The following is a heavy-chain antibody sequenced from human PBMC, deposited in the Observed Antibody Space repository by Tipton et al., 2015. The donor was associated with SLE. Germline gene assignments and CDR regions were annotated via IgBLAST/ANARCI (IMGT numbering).Heavy chain of an antibody. Sequence: TLSLTCTVSYGSISGYYWSWIRQPPGKGLEWIGEINHSGSTNYNPSLKSRLTISGDTSKNQFSLKLSSVTAADTAVYYCARVIPDYELDAFDIWGQGTMVTVSS. CDR1: YGSISGYY. V-gene: IGHV4-34*09. D-gene: IGHD4-17*01. CDR3: ARVIPDYELDAFDI. CDR2: INHSGST. J-gene: IGHJ3*02.